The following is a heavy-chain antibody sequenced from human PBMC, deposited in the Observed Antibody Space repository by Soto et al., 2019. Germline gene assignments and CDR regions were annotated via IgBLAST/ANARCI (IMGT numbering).Heavy chain of an antibody. D-gene: IGHD3-10*01. CDR2: ISAYNGNT. Sequence: PSVKVSCKASGYTFTSYGISWVRQAPGQGLEWMGWISAYNGNTNYAQKLQGRVTMTTDTSTSTAYMELRSLRSDDTAVYYCARDSSEYYGSGSYLGYWGQGTLVTVSS. CDR3: ARDSSEYYGSGSYLGY. CDR1: GYTFTSYG. V-gene: IGHV1-18*04. J-gene: IGHJ4*02.